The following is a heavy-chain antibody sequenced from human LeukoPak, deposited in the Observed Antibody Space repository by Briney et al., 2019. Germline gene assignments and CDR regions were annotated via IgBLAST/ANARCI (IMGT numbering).Heavy chain of an antibody. CDR3: ARDSIAAAGILFFDY. V-gene: IGHV3-30*07. J-gene: IGHJ4*02. D-gene: IGHD6-13*01. Sequence: DSVKGRFTISRDNSKNTLCLQMNSLRAEDTAVDYCARDSIAAAGILFFDYWGQGTLVTVSS.